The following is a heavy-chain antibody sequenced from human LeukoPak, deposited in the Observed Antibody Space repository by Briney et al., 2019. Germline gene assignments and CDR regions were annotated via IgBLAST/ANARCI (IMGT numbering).Heavy chain of an antibody. Sequence: ASVKVSCKASGYTFNSYGTSWVRQAPGQGLEWMGWISGYNGNTNYAQKLQGRVTLTTDTSTSTAYMELRSLRSDDTAVCYCVRELGGTYSIDYWGQGTLVTVSS. D-gene: IGHD6-19*01. CDR3: VRELGGTYSIDY. CDR1: GYTFNSYG. J-gene: IGHJ4*02. V-gene: IGHV1-18*01. CDR2: ISGYNGNT.